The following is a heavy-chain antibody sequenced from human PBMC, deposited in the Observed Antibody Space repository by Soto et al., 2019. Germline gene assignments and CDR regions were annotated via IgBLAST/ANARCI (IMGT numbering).Heavy chain of an antibody. CDR3: ARRVTMYPGDYYYGMDV. Sequence: SVKVSSKASGGPFSSYAMSLVRQAPGQGLEWMGGIIPIFGTANYAQKFQGRVTITADESTSTAYMELRSLRSEDTAVYYCARRVTMYPGDYYYGMDVWGQGTTVTVSS. V-gene: IGHV1-69*13. CDR2: IIPIFGTA. D-gene: IGHD3-10*02. J-gene: IGHJ6*01. CDR1: GGPFSSYA.